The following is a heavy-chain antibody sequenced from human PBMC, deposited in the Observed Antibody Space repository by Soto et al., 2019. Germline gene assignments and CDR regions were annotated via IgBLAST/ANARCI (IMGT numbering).Heavy chain of an antibody. V-gene: IGHV4-31*03. J-gene: IGHJ5*02. CDR3: ARVHNDSSGYYNWFDP. CDR1: CGSISSGGYY. CDR2: IYYSGST. D-gene: IGHD3-22*01. Sequence: PSEALSLTCTVSCGSISSGGYYCSGIRHHPGKGLEWIGYIYYSGSTYYNPSLKSRVTISVDTSKNQFSLKLSSVTAADTAVYYCARVHNDSSGYYNWFDPWGQGTLVTVSS.